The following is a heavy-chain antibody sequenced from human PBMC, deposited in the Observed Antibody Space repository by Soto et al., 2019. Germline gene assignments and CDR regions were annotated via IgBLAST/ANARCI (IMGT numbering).Heavy chain of an antibody. J-gene: IGHJ4*02. V-gene: IGHV2-5*02. D-gene: IGHD1-26*01. CDR2: IYWDDDK. Sequence: QITLKESGPTLVKPTQTLTLTCTFYGFSLSTSAVGVGWIRQPPGKALEWLALIYWDDDKRYSPSLKSRLTITRGTSKNPVVLRMTKMDPVDTATYFCAHPRIVGPSRSAYYFDYWGQGTLVTVSS. CDR3: AHPRIVGPSRSAYYFDY. CDR1: GFSLSTSAVG.